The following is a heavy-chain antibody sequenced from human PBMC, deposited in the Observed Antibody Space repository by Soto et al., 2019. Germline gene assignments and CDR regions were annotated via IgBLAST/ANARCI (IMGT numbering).Heavy chain of an antibody. D-gene: IGHD5-12*01. CDR3: GALWGWLRSSGSFSDY. J-gene: IGHJ4*02. Sequence: PGGSLRLSCAASGFTFSSYAMSWVRQAPGKGLEWVSAISGSGGSTYYADSVKGRFTISRDNSKNTLYLQMNSLRAEDTAVYYCGALWGWLRSSGSFSDYWGQGTLVTVSS. V-gene: IGHV3-23*01. CDR1: GFTFSSYA. CDR2: ISGSGGST.